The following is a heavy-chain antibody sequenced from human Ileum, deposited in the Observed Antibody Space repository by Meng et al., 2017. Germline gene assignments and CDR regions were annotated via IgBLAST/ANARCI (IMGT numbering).Heavy chain of an antibody. V-gene: IGHV3-30*01. CDR1: GFTFRNYV. CDR3: ARDWFFDY. J-gene: IGHJ4*02. Sequence: QVQLVGSGGGVVQPGTSLRLSCAASGFTFRNYVMHWVRQAPGKGPEWAAVISDDGSKKYHADSVKGRFTISRDNSKNTLYLQMDSLRVEDTAVYYCARDWFFDYWGQGTLVTVSS. D-gene: IGHD3-10*01. CDR2: ISDDGSKK.